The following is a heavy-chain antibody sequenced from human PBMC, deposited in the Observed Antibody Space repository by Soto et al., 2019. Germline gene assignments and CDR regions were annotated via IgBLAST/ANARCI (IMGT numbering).Heavy chain of an antibody. D-gene: IGHD4-17*01. Sequence: PGGSLRLSCAASGFTFSSYSMNWVRQAPGKGLEWVSYISSSSSTIYYADSVKGRFTISRDNAKNSLYLQMNSLRDEDTAVYYCAKDPNGDYVGAFDSWGQGTLVTVSS. CDR3: AKDPNGDYVGAFDS. J-gene: IGHJ4*02. V-gene: IGHV3-48*02. CDR2: ISSSSSTI. CDR1: GFTFSSYS.